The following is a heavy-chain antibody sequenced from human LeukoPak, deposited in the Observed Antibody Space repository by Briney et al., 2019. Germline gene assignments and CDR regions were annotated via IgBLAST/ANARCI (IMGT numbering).Heavy chain of an antibody. V-gene: IGHV1-46*01. CDR1: GYTFTSYG. Sequence: ASVKVSCKASGYTFTSYGISWVRQAPGQGLEWMGIINPSGGSTSYAQKFQGRVTMTRDMSTSTVYMELSSLRSEDTAVYYCARDGGHTKPSHWGQGTLVTVSS. J-gene: IGHJ4*02. D-gene: IGHD3-16*01. CDR3: ARDGGHTKPSH. CDR2: INPSGGST.